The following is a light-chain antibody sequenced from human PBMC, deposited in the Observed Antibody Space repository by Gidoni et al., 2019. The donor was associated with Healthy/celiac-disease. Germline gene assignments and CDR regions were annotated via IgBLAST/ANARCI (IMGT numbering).Light chain of an antibody. Sequence: EIVVTQSPGTLSLSPGERATLSCRASQSISSSYLAWYQQKPGQAPRLLIYGASYRATGIPDRFSGSGSGTDFTLTISRLEPEDFAVYYCQQYGASPMYTFGQGTKLEIK. CDR3: QQYGASPMYT. J-gene: IGKJ2*01. CDR1: QSISSSY. CDR2: GAS. V-gene: IGKV3-20*01.